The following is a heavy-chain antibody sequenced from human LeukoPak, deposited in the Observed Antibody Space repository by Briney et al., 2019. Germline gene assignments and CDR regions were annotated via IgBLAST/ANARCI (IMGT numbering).Heavy chain of an antibody. Sequence: SETLSLTCAVYGGSFSGYYWSWIRQPPGRGLEWIGEINHSGSTNYNPSLKSRVTISVDTSKNQFSLKLSSVTAADTAVYYCARGTRRRYSTQNDAFDIWGQGTMVTVSS. V-gene: IGHV4-34*01. D-gene: IGHD5-18*01. CDR2: INHSGST. CDR1: GGSFSGYY. J-gene: IGHJ3*02. CDR3: ARGTRRRYSTQNDAFDI.